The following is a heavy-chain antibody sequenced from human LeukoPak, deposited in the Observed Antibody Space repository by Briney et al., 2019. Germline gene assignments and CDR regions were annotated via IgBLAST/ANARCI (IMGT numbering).Heavy chain of an antibody. Sequence: SQTLSLTCTVSGDSISTETYYWTWIRQPAGKGLEWIGRIYSSGSTNYNPPLKSRVTISVDKSKNQFSLKLSSVTAADTAVYFCARVDVGALTGSYFDYWGQGTLVTVSS. D-gene: IGHD3-9*01. CDR3: ARVDVGALTGSYFDY. J-gene: IGHJ4*02. V-gene: IGHV4-61*02. CDR2: IYSSGST. CDR1: GDSISTETYY.